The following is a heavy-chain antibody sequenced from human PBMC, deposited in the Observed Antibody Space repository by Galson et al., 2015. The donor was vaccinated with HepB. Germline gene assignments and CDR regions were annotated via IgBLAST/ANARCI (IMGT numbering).Heavy chain of an antibody. J-gene: IGHJ4*02. CDR2: ISVYNGNT. D-gene: IGHD2-2*01. V-gene: IGHV1-18*01. CDR1: GYTFRSYG. CDR3: ARHLGTYCSSFSCNGGLGY. Sequence: SVKVSCKASGYTFRSYGISWVRQAPGQGLEWMGWISVYNGNTNYAQKVKTRVTMTTDTSTSTAYMELRNVRSDDTAVYYCARHLGTYCSSFSCNGGLGYWGQGTLVTVSS.